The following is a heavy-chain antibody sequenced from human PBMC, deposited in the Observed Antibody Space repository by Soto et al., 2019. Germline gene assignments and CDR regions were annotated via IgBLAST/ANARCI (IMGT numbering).Heavy chain of an antibody. Sequence: SVKVSCKASGGAFSSYAISWVRQAPGQGLEWMGGIIPIFGTANYAQKFQGRVTITADESTSTAYMELSSLRSEDTAVYYCARGGEYYDFWSGYYEKYYYYGMDVWGQGTTVTVSS. V-gene: IGHV1-69*13. CDR3: ARGGEYYDFWSGYYEKYYYYGMDV. D-gene: IGHD3-3*01. CDR2: IIPIFGTA. CDR1: GGAFSSYA. J-gene: IGHJ6*02.